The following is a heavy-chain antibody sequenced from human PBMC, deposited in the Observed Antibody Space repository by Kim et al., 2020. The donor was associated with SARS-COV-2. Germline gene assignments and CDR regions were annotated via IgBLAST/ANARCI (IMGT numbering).Heavy chain of an antibody. Sequence: SETLSLTCLVSGTSMSSGYWSWIRQPPGMGLEWIGYIYYSGTTHYNPSLKSRVTISVDTSKSQFSLKLRPVTAADTAVYYCAKVWTKYSGGFNYYYFDY. CDR2: IYYSGTT. J-gene: IGHJ4*01. CDR3: AKVWTKYSGGFNYYYFDY. D-gene: IGHD2-21*01. V-gene: IGHV4-59*01. CDR1: GTSMSSGY.